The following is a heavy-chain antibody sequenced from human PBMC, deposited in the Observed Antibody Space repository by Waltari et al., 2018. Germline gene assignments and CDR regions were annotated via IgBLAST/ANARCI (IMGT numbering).Heavy chain of an antibody. CDR2: ISSSSSYI. J-gene: IGHJ4*02. Sequence: EVQLVESGGGLVKPGGSLRLSCAASGFTFSSYSMNWVRQAPGKGLEWVASISSSSSYIYYADSVKGLFTISRDNAKNSLYLQMNSLRAGDTAVYYCARAGYCTNGVCYFGRDYWGQGTLVTVSS. CDR3: ARAGYCTNGVCYFGRDY. CDR1: GFTFSSYS. D-gene: IGHD2-8*01. V-gene: IGHV3-21*01.